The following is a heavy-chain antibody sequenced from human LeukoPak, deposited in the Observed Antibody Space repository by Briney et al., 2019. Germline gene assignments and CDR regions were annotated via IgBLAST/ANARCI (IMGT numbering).Heavy chain of an antibody. CDR3: ARETSLAGFASGLGFNY. CDR2: IYGSGYT. D-gene: IGHD6-19*01. CDR1: GGSISGWY. J-gene: IGHJ4*02. Sequence: SETLSLTCTVSGGSISGWYWSWIRQPPGKGLEWIGYIYGSGYTNYNPSLKSRVTMSTDTSKNHFSLKLTSVTAADTATYYCARETSLAGFASGLGFNYWGQGILVTVSS. V-gene: IGHV4-59*01.